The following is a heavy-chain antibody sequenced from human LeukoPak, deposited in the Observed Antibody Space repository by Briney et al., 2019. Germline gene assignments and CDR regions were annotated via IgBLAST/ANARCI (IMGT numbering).Heavy chain of an antibody. V-gene: IGHV3-23*01. J-gene: IGHJ4*02. D-gene: IGHD1-26*01. Sequence: PGGSLRLSCAASGFTFSGYAMSWVRQAPGKGLEWVSAISGSGGSTYYADSVKGRFTISRDNAKNSLYLQMNSLRAEDTALYYCAKVSSVGATIRSYFDYWGQGTLVTVSS. CDR3: AKVSSVGATIRSYFDY. CDR2: ISGSGGST. CDR1: GFTFSGYA.